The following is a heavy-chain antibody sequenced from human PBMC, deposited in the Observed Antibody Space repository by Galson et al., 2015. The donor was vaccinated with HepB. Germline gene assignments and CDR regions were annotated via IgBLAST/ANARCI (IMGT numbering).Heavy chain of an antibody. V-gene: IGHV1-2*04. Sequence: SVKVSCKASGYTFTDYYMHRVRQAPGQGLEWMGWINPNSGGTNYAQKFQGWVTMTRDTSISTAYMELSRLTSDDTAVYYCASSRAEQQPDSLDYWGQGTLVTVSS. J-gene: IGHJ4*02. CDR2: INPNSGGT. CDR1: GYTFTDYY. CDR3: ASSRAEQQPDSLDY. D-gene: IGHD6-13*01.